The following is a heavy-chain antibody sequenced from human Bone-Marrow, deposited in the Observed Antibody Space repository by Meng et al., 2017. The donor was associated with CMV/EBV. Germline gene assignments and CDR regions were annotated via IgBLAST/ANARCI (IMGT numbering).Heavy chain of an antibody. V-gene: IGHV3-23*01. CDR2: ISGSGGST. CDR3: ASWTGYCSSTSCYYDAFDI. CDR1: GFTFSSYA. D-gene: IGHD2-2*01. J-gene: IGHJ3*02. Sequence: GESLKISCAAPGFTFSSYAMSWVRQAPGKGLEWVSAISGSGGSTYYADSVKGRFTISRDNSKNTLYLQMNSLRAEDTAVYYCASWTGYCSSTSCYYDAFDIWGQGTMVTVSS.